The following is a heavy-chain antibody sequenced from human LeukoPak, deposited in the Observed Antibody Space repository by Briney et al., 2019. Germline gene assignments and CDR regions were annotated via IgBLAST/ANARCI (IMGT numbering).Heavy chain of an antibody. D-gene: IGHD4-23*01. CDR3: AKDILRWACDV. CDR2: LGGRDDRT. J-gene: IGHJ3*01. V-gene: IGHV3-23*01. CDR1: GFTFSNNA. Sequence: GGSLRLSCVASGFTFSNNAKAWVRQAPGKGLEWVSALGGRDDRTDYADSVQGRFTISRDNSKNTLYLQMNSLRAEDTAVYYCAKDILRWACDVWGQGTMVTVS.